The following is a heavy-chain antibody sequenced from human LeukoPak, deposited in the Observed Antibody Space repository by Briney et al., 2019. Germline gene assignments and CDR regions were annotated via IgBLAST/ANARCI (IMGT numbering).Heavy chain of an antibody. CDR3: KGLQAAGHLAHDN. Sequence: PGRSLRLSCAASGFTFSSYGMHWVRQAPGKGLEWVAVIWYDGSNKYYADSVKGRFTISRDNSKNTVYLQMNSLRAEDTAVYCSKGLQAAGHLAHDNWGQGALVTVSS. J-gene: IGHJ4*02. CDR1: GFTFSSYG. V-gene: IGHV3-33*01. D-gene: IGHD1-14*01. CDR2: IWYDGSNK.